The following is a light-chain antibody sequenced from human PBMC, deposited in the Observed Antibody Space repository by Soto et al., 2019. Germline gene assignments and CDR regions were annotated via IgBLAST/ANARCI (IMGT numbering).Light chain of an antibody. CDR3: QVWEATGDQVV. V-gene: IGLV3-21*01. Sequence: SYELTQPPSVSVAPGEPARISCGGNNVGRRSVHWYQQKPGQAPFLVIYYDSDRPSGIPERFSGSNSGNTATLIISSVEAGDEADYYCQVWEATGDQVVFGGGTKLTVL. J-gene: IGLJ2*01. CDR1: NVGRRS. CDR2: YDS.